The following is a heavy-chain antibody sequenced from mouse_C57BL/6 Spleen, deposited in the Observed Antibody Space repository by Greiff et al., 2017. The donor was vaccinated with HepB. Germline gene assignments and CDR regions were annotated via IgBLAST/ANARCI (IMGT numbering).Heavy chain of an antibody. J-gene: IGHJ3*01. CDR3: ARARSSFAY. V-gene: IGHV1-4*01. CDR1: GYTFTSYT. Sequence: VQLQQSGAELARPGASVKMSCKASGYTFTSYTMHWVKQRPGQGLEWIGYINPSSGYTKYNQKFKDKATLTADTFSSAAYMQLSSLTSEDSAVYYCARARSSFAYWGQGTLVTVSA. CDR2: INPSSGYT.